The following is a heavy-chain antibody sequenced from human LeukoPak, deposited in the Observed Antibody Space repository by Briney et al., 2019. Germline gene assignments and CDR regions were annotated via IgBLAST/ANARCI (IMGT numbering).Heavy chain of an antibody. J-gene: IGHJ4*02. CDR3: ARGGGAVDY. V-gene: IGHV4-39*07. Sequence: SETLSLTYTVSGGSISSSYYYWGWIRQPPGKGLELIGSIYYSGSTYYNPSLRSRVTISVDTSKSQSSLNLSSVTAADTAVYYCARGGGAVDYWGQGTLVTVSS. CDR2: IYYSGST. CDR1: GGSISSSYYY. D-gene: IGHD3-16*01.